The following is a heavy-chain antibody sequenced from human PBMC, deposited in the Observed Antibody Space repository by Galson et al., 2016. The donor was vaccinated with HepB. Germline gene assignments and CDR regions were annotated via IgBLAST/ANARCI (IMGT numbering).Heavy chain of an antibody. Sequence: SETLSLTCTVSGGSVSSGSYYWSWIRQPPGKGLEWIGYIPYSGSTNYNPSLKSRVTISVDTTKNQFSLKVSSVTAADTAVYYCARGGSPYSGFHIDYWGQGALVTVSS. CDR3: ARGGSPYSGFHIDY. CDR1: GGSVSSGSYY. D-gene: IGHD5-12*01. J-gene: IGHJ4*02. CDR2: IPYSGST. V-gene: IGHV4-61*01.